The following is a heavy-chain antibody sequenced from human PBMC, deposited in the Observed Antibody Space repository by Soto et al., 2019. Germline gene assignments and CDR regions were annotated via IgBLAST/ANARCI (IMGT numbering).Heavy chain of an antibody. V-gene: IGHV3-23*01. CDR3: AKERGSGSLRPFDY. D-gene: IGHD3-10*01. CDR1: GFTFSSYA. J-gene: IGHJ4*02. CDR2: LSGSGGTT. Sequence: EVQLLESGGGLVQPVGSLRLSCAASGFTFSSYAMSWVRQAPGKGLEWVSALSGSGGTTYYADSVKGRFTISRDNSKNTLYLQMNSLRAEDTAVYYCAKERGSGSLRPFDYWGQGTLVTVSS.